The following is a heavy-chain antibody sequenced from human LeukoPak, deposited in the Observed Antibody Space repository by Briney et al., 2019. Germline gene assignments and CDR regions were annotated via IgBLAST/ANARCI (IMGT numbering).Heavy chain of an antibody. J-gene: IGHJ4*02. V-gene: IGHV3-49*04. CDR2: IRSKAYGGTT. CDR3: TRDTDHPLYYFDY. D-gene: IGHD1-14*01. CDR1: GFTFGDYA. Sequence: GGSLRLSCTASGFTFGDYAMNWVRQAPGKRLEWVGFIRSKAYGGTTEYAASVKGRFTISRDDSKSIAYLQMNSLNTEDTALYYCTRDTDHPLYYFDYWGQGTLVTVSS.